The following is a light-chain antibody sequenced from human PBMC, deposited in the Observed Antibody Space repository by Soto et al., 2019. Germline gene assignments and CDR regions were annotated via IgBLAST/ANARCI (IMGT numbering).Light chain of an antibody. J-gene: IGKJ4*01. CDR3: HQSYGTPLT. CDR2: AAS. CDR1: QSNSNY. V-gene: IGKV1-39*01. Sequence: DMEMTQSPSSLSASVGDRVTITCRASQSNSNYMNWYQHKPGKVPKLLIYAASSLQSGVPTRFSGSGSATEFTLTFNSLQPEDFATYYCHQSYGTPLTFGGGTKIEIK.